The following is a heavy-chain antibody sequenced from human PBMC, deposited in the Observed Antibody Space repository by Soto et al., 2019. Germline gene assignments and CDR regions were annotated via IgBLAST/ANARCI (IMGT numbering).Heavy chain of an antibody. CDR1: WGYRGGGGCY. CDR2: LYYSGGP. J-gene: IGHJ6*03. D-gene: IGHD2-2*01. V-gene: IGHV4-31*02. CDR3: ARDTRSTSIYYYYMAV. Sequence: PLRHRWTVSWGYRGGGGCYRSWMRQHPGEGLEWIGYLYYSGGPDYHPSLKSRFTISVDTSKNPFSLKLSSVTAADTAVYYCARDTRSTSIYYYYMAVRRKGTTVTVSS.